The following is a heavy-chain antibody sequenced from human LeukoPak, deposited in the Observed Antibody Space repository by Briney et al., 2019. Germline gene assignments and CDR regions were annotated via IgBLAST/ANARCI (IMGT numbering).Heavy chain of an antibody. V-gene: IGHV1-69*13. CDR1: GGTFSSYA. CDR3: ARDLALQTYYDFCSGMDV. D-gene: IGHD3-3*01. Sequence: WASVKVSCKASGGTFSSYAISWVRQAPGQGLEWMGGIIPIFGTANYAQKFQGRVTITADESTSTAYMELSSLRSEDTAVYYCARDLALQTYYDFCSGMDVWGQGTTVTVSS. CDR2: IIPIFGTA. J-gene: IGHJ6*02.